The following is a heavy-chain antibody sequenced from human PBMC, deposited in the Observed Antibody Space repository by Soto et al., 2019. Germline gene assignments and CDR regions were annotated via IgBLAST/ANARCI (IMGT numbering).Heavy chain of an antibody. D-gene: IGHD3-22*01. Sequence: VQLVQSGAEVKKPGASGKVSCKASGYTFITYGVSWVRQAPGQGLDWLGWISTYNGNTRYAERIQGRVTMTTDTPTNTAYTELRNLRSDDTAVYYCARGPTDYYDNSANYFLDYWGQGTLVTVSS. J-gene: IGHJ4*02. CDR1: GYTFITYG. CDR3: ARGPTDYYDNSANYFLDY. CDR2: ISTYNGNT. V-gene: IGHV1-18*01.